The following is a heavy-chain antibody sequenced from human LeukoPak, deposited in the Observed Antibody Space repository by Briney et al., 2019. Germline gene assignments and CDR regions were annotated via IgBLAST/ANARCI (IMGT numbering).Heavy chain of an antibody. Sequence: SETLSLTCTVSGDSISYYYWSWIRQPPGKGLEWIGKIYYSGNTNYNPSLKSRVTILVDTSKNQFSLKLSSVTAADTAVYYCARVRGYSYDSSDFDYWGQGTLVTVSS. D-gene: IGHD5-18*01. J-gene: IGHJ4*02. V-gene: IGHV4-59*01. CDR1: GDSISYYY. CDR3: ARVRGYSYDSSDFDY. CDR2: IYYSGNT.